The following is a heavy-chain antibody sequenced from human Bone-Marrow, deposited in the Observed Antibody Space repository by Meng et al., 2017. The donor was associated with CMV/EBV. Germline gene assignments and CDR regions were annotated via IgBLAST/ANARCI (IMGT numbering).Heavy chain of an antibody. CDR1: GFTFSSYG. CDR3: ARDRLEYCSSTSCLFVDD. V-gene: IGHV3-30*02. CDR2: IRYDGSNK. D-gene: IGHD2-2*01. Sequence: GESLKISCAASGFTFSSYGMHWVRQAPGKGLEWVAFIRYDGSNKYYADSVKGRFTISRDNSKNTLYLQMNSLRAEDTAVYYCARDRLEYCSSTSCLFVDDWGQGTLVTVSS. J-gene: IGHJ4*02.